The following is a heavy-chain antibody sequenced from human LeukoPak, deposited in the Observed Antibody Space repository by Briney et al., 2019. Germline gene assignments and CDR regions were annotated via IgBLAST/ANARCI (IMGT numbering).Heavy chain of an antibody. CDR2: VYYSGST. CDR1: GASVSGSDSN. J-gene: IGHJ4*02. CDR3: TRLSKGRYFDYIFDY. V-gene: IGHV4-39*01. D-gene: IGHD3-9*01. Sequence: PSETLSLTCTVSGASVSGSDSNWGRVRQPPGKGLEWIGNVYYSGSTAYNPSLKSRVTMSVDTSKNQFSLKMTSVTAADTAVYYCTRLSKGRYFDYIFDYWGQGTLVTVSS.